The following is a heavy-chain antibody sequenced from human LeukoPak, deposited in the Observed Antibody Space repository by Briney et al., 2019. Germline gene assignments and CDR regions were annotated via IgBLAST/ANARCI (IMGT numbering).Heavy chain of an antibody. V-gene: IGHV1-2*02. CDR3: ARAGGRSWFDP. J-gene: IGHJ5*02. Sequence: ASVKVSCKASGYSFTDKYMHWVRQAPGQGLDWMGWINPNSGVTNYAQKFQGRVTMTTDTSMSTAYMELRRLTSDDTAVYYCARAGGRSWFDPWGQGTLVTVSS. CDR2: INPNSGVT. CDR1: GYSFTDKY.